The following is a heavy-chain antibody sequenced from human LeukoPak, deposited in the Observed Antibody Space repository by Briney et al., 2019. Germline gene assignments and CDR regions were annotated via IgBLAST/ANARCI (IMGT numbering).Heavy chain of an antibody. CDR2: INQDESKK. Sequence: PGGSLRLSCAASGFIFSNHWMIWVRQAPGKGLEWVANINQDESKKYYVASVEGRFTISRDNAKNPLYLQMDSLRAEDTALYYCALSTYSSSPSWGQGTLVTVSS. J-gene: IGHJ5*02. D-gene: IGHD6-6*01. CDR1: GFIFSNHW. CDR3: ALSTYSSSPS. V-gene: IGHV3-7*01.